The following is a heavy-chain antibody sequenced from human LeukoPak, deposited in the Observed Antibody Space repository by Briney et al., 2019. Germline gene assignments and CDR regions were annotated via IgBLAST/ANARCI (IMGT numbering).Heavy chain of an antibody. V-gene: IGHV3-53*04. CDR3: ARVGVGTVAGNYFDD. Sequence: GGSLRLSCAASGFTFSNSYMTWVRQAPGKGLEWVSLIYGDGGTYYADSVKGRFTISRHNFENTLYLQMNSLRAEDTAVYHCARVGVGTVAGNYFDDWGQGTLVTVSS. J-gene: IGHJ4*02. D-gene: IGHD6-19*01. CDR1: GFTFSNSY. CDR2: IYGDGGT.